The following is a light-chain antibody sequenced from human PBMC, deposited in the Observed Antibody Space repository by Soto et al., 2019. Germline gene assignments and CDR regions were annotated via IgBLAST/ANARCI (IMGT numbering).Light chain of an antibody. CDR2: DAS. J-gene: IGKJ5*01. Sequence: EILLTQSPVTLSFSPGHRATLSCMASQSISTYLAWYQVKPGQAPRLLIYDASSRATGVPARFSGSGSGTDFSLTISSLEPEDVAVYYCQQRSQWPPMTFGQGTRLEIK. CDR1: QSISTY. V-gene: IGKV3-11*01. CDR3: QQRSQWPPMT.